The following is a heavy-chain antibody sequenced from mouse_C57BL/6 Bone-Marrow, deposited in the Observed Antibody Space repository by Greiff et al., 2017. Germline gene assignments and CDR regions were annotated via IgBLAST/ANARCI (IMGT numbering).Heavy chain of an antibody. D-gene: IGHD3-3*01. V-gene: IGHV5-17*01. CDR2: ISSGSSTI. J-gene: IGHJ3*01. Sequence: DVHLVESGGGLVKPGGSLKLSCAASGFTFSDYGMHWVRQAPEKGLEWVAYISSGSSTIYYAVTVKGRFTISRDNAKNTLFLQMTSLRSEDTAMXYCARGDNNCEGAWFAYWGQGTLVTVSA. CDR3: ARGDNNCEGAWFAY. CDR1: GFTFSDYG.